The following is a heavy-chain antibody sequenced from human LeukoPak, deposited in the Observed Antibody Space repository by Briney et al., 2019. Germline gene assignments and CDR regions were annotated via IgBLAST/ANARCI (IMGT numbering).Heavy chain of an antibody. V-gene: IGHV1-2*02. D-gene: IGHD3-3*01. CDR3: ARERGLRFLEWLSGNDAFDI. Sequence: ASVKVSCKASGYTFTGYYIHWVRQAPGQGLEWMGWINPNSGGTNYAQKFQGRVTMTRDTSISTAYMELSRLRSDDTAVYYCARERGLRFLEWLSGNDAFDIWGQGTMVTVSS. J-gene: IGHJ3*02. CDR1: GYTFTGYY. CDR2: INPNSGGT.